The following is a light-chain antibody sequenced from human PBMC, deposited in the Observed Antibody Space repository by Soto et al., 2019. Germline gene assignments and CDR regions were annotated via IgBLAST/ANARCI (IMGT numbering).Light chain of an antibody. CDR3: SSYAGSSNV. J-gene: IGLJ1*01. CDR2: EVN. CDR1: SSDVGGYNY. V-gene: IGLV2-8*01. Sequence: QSVLTQPLSASGSPGQSVAISCTGTSSDVGGYNYVSWYQQHPGKAPKLMIYEVNKRPSGVPDRFSGSKSGNTASLTASGLQAEDEADYYCSSYAGSSNVFGTGTKVTVL.